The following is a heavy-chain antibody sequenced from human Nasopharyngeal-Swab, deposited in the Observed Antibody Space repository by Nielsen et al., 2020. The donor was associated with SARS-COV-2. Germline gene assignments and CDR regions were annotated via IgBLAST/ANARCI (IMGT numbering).Heavy chain of an antibody. D-gene: IGHD1-1*01. J-gene: IGHJ4*02. V-gene: IGHV4-59*01. Sequence: WIRQPPGKGPEWVGYINFSGTTNYNPSLKSRVTIPVDTSKNQFSLILNSMTAADTAVYYCARGRGYAYPVDYWGQGILATVSS. CDR2: INFSGTT. CDR3: ARGRGYAYPVDY.